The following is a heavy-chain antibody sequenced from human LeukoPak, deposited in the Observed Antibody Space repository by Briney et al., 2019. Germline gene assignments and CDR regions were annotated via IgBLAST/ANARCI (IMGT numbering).Heavy chain of an antibody. CDR2: IYSGGST. J-gene: IGHJ4*02. D-gene: IGHD3-16*01. CDR1: GFTVSSNY. Sequence: PGGSLRLSCAASGFTVSSNYMSWVRQAPGKGLEWVSVIYSGGSTYYADSVKGRFTISRDNSKNTLYLQMNSLSAEDTAVYYCASGIISGLINYWGQGTLVTVSS. V-gene: IGHV3-53*01. CDR3: ASGIISGLINY.